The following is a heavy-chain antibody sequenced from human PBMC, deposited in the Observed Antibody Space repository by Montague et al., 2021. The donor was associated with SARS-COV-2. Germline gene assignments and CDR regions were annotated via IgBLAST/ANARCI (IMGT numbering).Heavy chain of an antibody. Sequence: SLRLSCAASGFIVSHNYMSWVRQAPGKGLEWVSIIYSGGNTYYADSVKGRFTISRDNSKNTLYLQMNSLRAEDTALYYCSRDPYGMDVWGQGTPVTVSS. V-gene: IGHV3-66*01. CDR1: GFIVSHNY. CDR2: IYSGGNT. J-gene: IGHJ6*02. CDR3: SRDPYGMDV.